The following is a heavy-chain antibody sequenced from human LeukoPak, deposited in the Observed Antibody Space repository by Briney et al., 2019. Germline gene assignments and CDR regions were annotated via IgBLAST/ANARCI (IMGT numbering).Heavy chain of an antibody. Sequence: GGSLRLSCAASVFTVSSNYMNWVRQAPGKGLEWASVIYSGGRAYYADSVKGRFIISRDNSKNMVYLQMNSLRAEDTALYYCARGDRAASGYDSWGQGTLVTVSS. D-gene: IGHD3-22*01. CDR2: IYSGGRA. V-gene: IGHV3-66*01. J-gene: IGHJ4*02. CDR1: VFTVSSNY. CDR3: ARGDRAASGYDS.